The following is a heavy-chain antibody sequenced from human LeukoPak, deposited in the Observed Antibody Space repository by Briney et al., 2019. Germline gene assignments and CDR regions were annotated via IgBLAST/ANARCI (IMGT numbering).Heavy chain of an antibody. CDR3: ARHDGYSYYFDY. V-gene: IGHV4-39*01. Sequence: SETLSLTCTVSGGSISSSSYYWGWIRQPPGKGLEWIGSIYYSGSTYYNPSLKSRVTISVDTSKNKFSLKLSSVTAADTAVYYCARHDGYSYYFDYWGQGTLVTVSS. J-gene: IGHJ4*02. CDR2: IYYSGST. CDR1: GGSISSSSYY. D-gene: IGHD5-18*01.